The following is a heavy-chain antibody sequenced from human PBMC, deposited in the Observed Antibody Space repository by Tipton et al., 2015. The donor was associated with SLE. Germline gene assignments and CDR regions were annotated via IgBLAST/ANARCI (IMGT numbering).Heavy chain of an antibody. CDR3: AGGHLGNYGRYYYYGMDV. CDR2: ISPNSGGT. V-gene: IGHV1-2*02. D-gene: IGHD4-11*01. CDR1: GYTFTSYG. Sequence: QVQLVQSGAEVKKPGASVKVSCKASGYTFTSYGISWVRQAPGQGLEWMGWISPNSGGTNYAQKFQGRVTMTRDTSISTAYMELSRLRSDDTAVYYCAGGHLGNYGRYYYYGMDVWGQGTTVTVSS. J-gene: IGHJ6*02.